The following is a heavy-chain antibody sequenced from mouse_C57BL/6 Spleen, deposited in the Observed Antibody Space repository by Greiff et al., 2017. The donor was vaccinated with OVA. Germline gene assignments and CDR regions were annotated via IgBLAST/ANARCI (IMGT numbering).Heavy chain of an antibody. V-gene: IGHV1-52*01. CDR1: GYTFTSYW. CDR3: VRGDGYSFAY. CDR2: IDPSDSET. J-gene: IGHJ3*01. Sequence: QVQLKQPGAELVRPGSSVKLSCKASGYTFTSYWMHWVKQRPIQGLEWIGNIDPSDSETHYNQKFKDKATLTVDKSSSTAYMQLSSLTSEDSAVYYCVRGDGYSFAYWGQGTLVTVSA. D-gene: IGHD2-3*01.